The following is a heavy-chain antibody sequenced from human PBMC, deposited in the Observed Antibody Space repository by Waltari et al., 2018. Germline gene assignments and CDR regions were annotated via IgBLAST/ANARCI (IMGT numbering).Heavy chain of an antibody. CDR3: ARQRGHCSSTSCAITFDI. CDR1: GGSISSSSYY. CDR2: IYYSGST. D-gene: IGHD2-2*01. J-gene: IGHJ3*02. Sequence: QLQLQESGPGLVKPSETLSLTCTVSGGSISSSSYYWGWLRQPLGTGLEWIGSIYYSGSTYYNPSLKSRVTISVDTSKNQFSLKLSSVTAADTAVYYCARQRGHCSSTSCAITFDIWGQGTMVTVSS. V-gene: IGHV4-39*07.